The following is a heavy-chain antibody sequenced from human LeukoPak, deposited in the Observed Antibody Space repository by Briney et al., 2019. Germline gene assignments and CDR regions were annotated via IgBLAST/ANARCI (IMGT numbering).Heavy chain of an antibody. D-gene: IGHD4-17*01. CDR2: ISNSGTT. V-gene: IGHV4-59*01. CDR1: GGSINDYY. CDR3: ARVVRGAVTSNCFDP. J-gene: IGHJ5*02. Sequence: SETLSLTCTVSGGSINDYYWTWIRQAPGKGLEWLGYISNSGTTDYNPSLKSRVTMSVDTSKNEFSLKVTSVTAADTAMYYCARVVRGAVTSNCFDPWGQGTLVTVSS.